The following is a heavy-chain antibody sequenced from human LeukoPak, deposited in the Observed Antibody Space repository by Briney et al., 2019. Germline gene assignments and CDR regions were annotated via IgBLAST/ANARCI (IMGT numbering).Heavy chain of an antibody. D-gene: IGHD2/OR15-2a*01. CDR3: ARGVSTGRSFYGRYYGMDV. CDR1: GYTFTGYY. V-gene: IGHV1-2*04. Sequence: RASVKVSCKASGYTFTGYYMHWVRQAPGQGLEWMGWINPNSGGTNYAQKFQGWVTMTRDTSISTAYMELSRPRSDDTAVYYCARGVSTGRSFYGRYYGMDVWGQGTTVTVSS. CDR2: INPNSGGT. J-gene: IGHJ6*02.